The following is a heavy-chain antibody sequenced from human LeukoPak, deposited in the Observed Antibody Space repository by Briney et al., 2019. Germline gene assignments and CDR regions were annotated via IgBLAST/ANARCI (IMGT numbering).Heavy chain of an antibody. CDR3: ARGTGGDVILSFDY. V-gene: IGHV4-39*02. D-gene: IGHD3-9*01. CDR2: IYDGGRT. Sequence: PSETLSLTCTVSGGSISGSNYYWGWIRQPPGKGLEWIASIYDGGRTYYSPSLKSRATISVDTSKNQFSLRLSSVTDADTAVYYCARGTGGDVILSFDYWGQGTLVTVSS. J-gene: IGHJ4*02. CDR1: GGSISGSNYY.